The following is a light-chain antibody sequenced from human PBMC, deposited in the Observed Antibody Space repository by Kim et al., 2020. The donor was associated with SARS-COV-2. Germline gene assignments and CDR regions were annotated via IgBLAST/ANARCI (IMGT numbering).Light chain of an antibody. V-gene: IGKV1-5*03. Sequence: SASVGARVTSTCRASQSISSWLAWYQQKPGKAPKLLIYKASSLESGVPSRFSGSGSGTEFTLTISSLQPDDFATYYCQQYNSYPYTFGQGTKLEI. J-gene: IGKJ2*01. CDR1: QSISSW. CDR2: KAS. CDR3: QQYNSYPYT.